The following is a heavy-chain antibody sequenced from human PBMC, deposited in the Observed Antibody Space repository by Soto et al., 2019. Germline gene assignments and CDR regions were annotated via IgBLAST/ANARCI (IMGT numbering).Heavy chain of an antibody. CDR1: GFTFSNYG. CDR2: ISYHGSDK. D-gene: IGHD4-17*01. Sequence: QVQLVESGGGVVQPGRSLRLSCAASGFTFSNYGMHWVRQAPGKGLEWVAVISYHGSDKYYADSVKGRFTISRDNSKNTLYLQRDSLRAEDTAVYYCAKDHLTTTVTTVGYWGREPWSPSPQ. V-gene: IGHV3-30*18. CDR3: AKDHLTTTVTTVGY. J-gene: IGHJ4*02.